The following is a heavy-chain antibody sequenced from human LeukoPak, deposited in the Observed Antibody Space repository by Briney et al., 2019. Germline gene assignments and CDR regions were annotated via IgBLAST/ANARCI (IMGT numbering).Heavy chain of an antibody. CDR1: GFTFSSYS. CDR3: ARDLYLYYDSSGYYYVGRYFDY. Sequence: GGSLRLSCAASGFTFSSYSMNWVRQAPGKGLEWASSISSSSYIYYADSVKGRFTISRDNAKNSLYLQMNSLRAEDTAVYYCARDLYLYYDSSGYYYVGRYFDYWGQGTLVTVSS. D-gene: IGHD3-22*01. CDR2: ISSSSYI. J-gene: IGHJ4*02. V-gene: IGHV3-21*01.